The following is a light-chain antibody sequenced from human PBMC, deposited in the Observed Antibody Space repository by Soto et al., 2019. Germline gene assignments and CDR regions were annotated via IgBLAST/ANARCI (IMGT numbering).Light chain of an antibody. CDR1: QSVVYSDGNTY. CDR3: MQGTYWPFT. Sequence: DVAMTQSPLSLPVTLGQPASISCRSSQSVVYSDGNTYLNWFQQRPGQSPRRLIYKVSNRDSGVPDRFSGSGSGTDFTLKISRVEAEDVGVYYCMQGTYWPFTFGPGTKVHIK. CDR2: KVS. V-gene: IGKV2-30*01. J-gene: IGKJ3*01.